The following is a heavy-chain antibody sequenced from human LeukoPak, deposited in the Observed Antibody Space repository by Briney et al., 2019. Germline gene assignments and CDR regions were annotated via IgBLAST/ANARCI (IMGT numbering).Heavy chain of an antibody. D-gene: IGHD3-22*01. CDR3: ARDCYDSSGYYSNDAFDI. J-gene: IGHJ3*02. Sequence: SETLSLTCTVSGGSISSYYWSWIRQPAGKGLEWIGRIYTSGSTNYNPSLKSRVTMSVDTSKNQFSLKLSSVTAADTAVYYCARDCYDSSGYYSNDAFDIWGQGTMVTVSS. CDR2: IYTSGST. CDR1: GGSISSYY. V-gene: IGHV4-4*07.